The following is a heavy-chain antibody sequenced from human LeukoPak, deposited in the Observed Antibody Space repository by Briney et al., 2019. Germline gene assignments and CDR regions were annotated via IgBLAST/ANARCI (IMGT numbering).Heavy chain of an antibody. V-gene: IGHV4-39*07. CDR2: IYYSGST. D-gene: IGHD1-1*01. Sequence: PSETLSLTCTVSGGSISSSSYYWGWIRQPPGKGLEWIGSIYYSGSTYYNPSLKSRVTISVDTSKNQFSLKLSSVTAADTAVYYCASLVERDYWGQGTLVTVSS. CDR1: GGSISSSSYY. CDR3: ASLVERDY. J-gene: IGHJ4*02.